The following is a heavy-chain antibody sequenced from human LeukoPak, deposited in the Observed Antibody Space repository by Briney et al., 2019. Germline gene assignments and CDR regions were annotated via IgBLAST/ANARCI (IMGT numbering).Heavy chain of an antibody. CDR1: GGTFISYA. V-gene: IGHV1-69*04. CDR3: ARGQPGGGYFDWLLPLYYYMDV. D-gene: IGHD3-9*01. Sequence: ASVKVSCKASGGTFISYAISWVRQAPGQGLEWMGRIIPILGIANYAQKFQGRVTITADKSTSTAYMELSSLRSEDTAVYYCARGQPGGGYFDWLLPLYYYMDVWGKGTTVTVSS. J-gene: IGHJ6*03. CDR2: IIPILGIA.